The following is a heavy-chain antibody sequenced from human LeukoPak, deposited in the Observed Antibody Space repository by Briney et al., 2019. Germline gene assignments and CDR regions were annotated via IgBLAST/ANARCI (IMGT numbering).Heavy chain of an antibody. CDR2: IYYSGST. Sequence: SETLSLTCSVSGGSVSSCSFYWRWIRQPPGKGLEWIGYIYYSGSTNYNPALKIRVTISVATSKNQFSLKLSSVTAADTAVYFCARRSSEGYYYYYMDVWGKGTTVTVSS. CDR1: GGSVSSCSFY. CDR3: ARRSSEGYYYYYMDV. D-gene: IGHD3-10*01. V-gene: IGHV4-61*01. J-gene: IGHJ6*03.